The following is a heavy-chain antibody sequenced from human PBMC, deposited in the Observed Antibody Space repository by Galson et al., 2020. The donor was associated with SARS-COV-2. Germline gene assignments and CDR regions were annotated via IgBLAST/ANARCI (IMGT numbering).Heavy chain of an antibody. J-gene: IGHJ4*02. CDR2: IWYDGSNK. CDR1: GFTFSSYS. CDR3: ARGVLGYSSSWEEYYFDY. D-gene: IGHD6-13*01. Sequence: QLGESLKISCAASGFTFSSYSMNWVRQAPGKGLEWVAVIWYDGSNKYYADSVKGRFTISRDNSKNTLYLQMNSLRAEDTAVYYCARGVLGYSSSWEEYYFDYWGQGTLVTVSS. V-gene: IGHV3-33*08.